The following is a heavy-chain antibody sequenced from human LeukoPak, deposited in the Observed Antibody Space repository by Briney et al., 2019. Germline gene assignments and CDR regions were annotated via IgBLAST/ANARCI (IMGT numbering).Heavy chain of an antibody. V-gene: IGHV1-69*05. CDR2: IIPNFGTA. D-gene: IGHD2-15*01. Sequence: SVKVSCKASGGTFSSYAISWVRQAPGQGLEWMGGIIPNFGTANYAQKFQGRVTITTDESTSTAYMELSSLRSEDTAVYYCATMLYCSGGSCYQPGDYYYYYMDVWGKGTTVTVSS. CDR1: GGTFSSYA. J-gene: IGHJ6*03. CDR3: ATMLYCSGGSCYQPGDYYYYYMDV.